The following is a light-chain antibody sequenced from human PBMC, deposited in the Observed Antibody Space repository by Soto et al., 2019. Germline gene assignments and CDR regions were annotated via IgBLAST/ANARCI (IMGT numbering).Light chain of an antibody. Sequence: QSVLTQPPSASGTPGQRVTISCSAGSSNIGSNTVNWYQQVPGTAPKVLLYANDQRPSGVPGRFSGSKSGTSASLAISGLQSDDEAEYYCAAWDDSLSGPVFGGGTKVTVL. CDR1: SSNIGSNT. CDR3: AAWDDSLSGPV. CDR2: AND. V-gene: IGLV1-44*01. J-gene: IGLJ2*01.